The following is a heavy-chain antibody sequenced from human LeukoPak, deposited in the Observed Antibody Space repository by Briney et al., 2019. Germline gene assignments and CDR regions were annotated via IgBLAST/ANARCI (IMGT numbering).Heavy chain of an antibody. CDR2: INHSGST. V-gene: IGHV4-34*01. D-gene: IGHD3-16*01. J-gene: IGHJ5*02. Sequence: SETLSLTCAVYGGSFSGYYWSWIRQPPGKGLEWIGEINHSGSTNYNPSLKSRVTISVDTSKNQFSLKLSSVTAADTAVYYCARLASSVGGSGRFDPWGQGTLVTVSS. CDR3: ARLASSVGGSGRFDP. CDR1: GGSFSGYY.